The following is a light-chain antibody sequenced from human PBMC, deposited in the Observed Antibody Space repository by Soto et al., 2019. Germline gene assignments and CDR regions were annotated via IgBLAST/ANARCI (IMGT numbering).Light chain of an antibody. CDR3: CSYAGSYTFV. CDR1: SSDVGGYNY. Sequence: QSALTQPRSVSGSPGQSVTISCTGTSSDVGGYNYVSWYQQHPGKAPKLMIYDVSERPSGVPDRFSGSKSGNTASLTISGLQAEDEADYYCCSYAGSYTFVFAPGTKPPS. J-gene: IGLJ1*01. CDR2: DVS. V-gene: IGLV2-11*01.